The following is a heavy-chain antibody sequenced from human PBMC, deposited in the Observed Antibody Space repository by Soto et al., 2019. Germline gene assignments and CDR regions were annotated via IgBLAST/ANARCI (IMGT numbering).Heavy chain of an antibody. Sequence: QVQLQESGPGLVKPSQTLSLTCTVSGGSINSGDYYWSWIRQPPGKGLEWIGHTYYSGSTYYNPRLSRLITISVDPSTLHVLRTLRSGSAADTAVYYCARLGLTTALWWGQGTLVTVSS. CDR3: ARLGLTTALW. V-gene: IGHV4-30-4*01. CDR2: TYYSGST. D-gene: IGHD5-18*01. J-gene: IGHJ1*01. CDR1: GGSINSGDYY.